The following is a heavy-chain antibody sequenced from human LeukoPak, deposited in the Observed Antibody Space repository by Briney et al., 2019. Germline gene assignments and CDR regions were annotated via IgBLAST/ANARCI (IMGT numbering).Heavy chain of an antibody. J-gene: IGHJ3*02. D-gene: IGHD3-16*01. CDR2: IYSDGTT. CDR1: GFTVNTNY. Sequence: GGSLRLSCAASGFTVNTNYMSWVRQAPGKGLQWVSVIYSDGTTSYADSVKGRFTISRDISKNTLYPQMTSLRAEDTAVYYCARASRSIWGDAFDIWGQGTMVTVSS. CDR3: ARASRSIWGDAFDI. V-gene: IGHV3-53*01.